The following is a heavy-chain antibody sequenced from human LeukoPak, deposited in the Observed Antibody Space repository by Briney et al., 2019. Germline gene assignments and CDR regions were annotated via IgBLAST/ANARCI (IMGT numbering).Heavy chain of an antibody. V-gene: IGHV3-21*01. CDR1: GFTFSSYS. CDR3: ARSNGWHGGLDAFDI. Sequence: IPGGSLRLSCAASGFTFSSYSMNWVRQAPGKGLEWVSSISSSSSYIYYADSVKGRFTISRDNAKNSLYLQMNSLRAEDTAVYYCARSNGWHGGLDAFDIWGQGTMVTVSS. J-gene: IGHJ3*02. D-gene: IGHD6-19*01. CDR2: ISSSSSYI.